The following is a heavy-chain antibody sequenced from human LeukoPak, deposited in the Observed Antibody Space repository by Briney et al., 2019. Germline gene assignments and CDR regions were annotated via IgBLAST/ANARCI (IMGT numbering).Heavy chain of an antibody. CDR2: MPYDENVSDNEIP. J-gene: IGHJ5*02. Sequence: PSETLSLTCIVSGDSIRNSGWSWGWIRQPPGKGLEWIGTMPYDENVSDNEIPSYNPSLKRRVTISADTSKNQLSLKVNSVTATDTASYYCARLTLTGVGGRGWFDAWGQGTLVIVSS. CDR3: ARLTLTGVGGRGWFDA. V-gene: IGHV4-39*01. D-gene: IGHD3-3*01. CDR1: GDSIRNSGWS.